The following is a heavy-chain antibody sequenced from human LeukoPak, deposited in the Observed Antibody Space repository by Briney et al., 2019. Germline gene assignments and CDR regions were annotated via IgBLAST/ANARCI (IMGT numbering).Heavy chain of an antibody. CDR2: IYYSGST. CDR1: GDFISSYY. J-gene: IGHJ5*02. V-gene: IGHV4-30-4*01. Sequence: SETLSLTCTVSGDFISSYYWSWIRQPPGKGLEWIGYIYYSGSTYYNPSLKSRVTISVDTSKNQFSLKLSSVTAADTAVYYCARGDDSSETWGQGTLVTVSS. CDR3: ARGDDSSET. D-gene: IGHD3-22*01.